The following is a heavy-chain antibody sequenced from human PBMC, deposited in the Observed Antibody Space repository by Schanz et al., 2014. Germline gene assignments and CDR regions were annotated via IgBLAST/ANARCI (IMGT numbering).Heavy chain of an antibody. V-gene: IGHV1-46*02. CDR2: INPSGGST. CDR1: GYTFNNHG. Sequence: QVQLVQSGGEVKKPGASATVSCKASGYTFNNHGISWVRQAPGQGLEWMGIINPSGGSTSYAQKFRGRVTMTRDTSTSTVYMELSSLRSEDTAVYYCTKGRTFGRWGQGTLVTDSS. J-gene: IGHJ4*02. D-gene: IGHD3-16*01. CDR3: TKGRTFGR.